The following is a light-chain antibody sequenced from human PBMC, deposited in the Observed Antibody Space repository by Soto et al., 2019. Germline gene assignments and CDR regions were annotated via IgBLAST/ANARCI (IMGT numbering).Light chain of an antibody. V-gene: IGKV3-20*01. CDR3: QQYGTSPLT. CDR1: QTVSTY. J-gene: IGKJ4*01. Sequence: EVVLTQSPGTLSLSPGERATVSCKASQTVSTYLAWYQQKPGQAPRLLIYDASNRATGVPARISGSGSGTDCTLTISRLEPENFAVYYCQQYGTSPLTFGGGTKVDTK. CDR2: DAS.